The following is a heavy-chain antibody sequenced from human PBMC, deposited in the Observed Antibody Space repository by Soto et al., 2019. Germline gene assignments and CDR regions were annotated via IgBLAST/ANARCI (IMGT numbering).Heavy chain of an antibody. J-gene: IGHJ4*02. CDR3: ARFRGYCSSTSCYLDYFDY. CDR2: IYPGDSDT. Sequence: GESLKISCKGSGYSFTSYWIGWVRQMPGKGLEWMGIIYPGDSDTRYSPSFQGQVTISADKSISTAYLQWSSLKASDTAMYYCARFRGYCSSTSCYLDYFDYWDQGTLVTVSS. D-gene: IGHD2-2*01. V-gene: IGHV5-51*01. CDR1: GYSFTSYW.